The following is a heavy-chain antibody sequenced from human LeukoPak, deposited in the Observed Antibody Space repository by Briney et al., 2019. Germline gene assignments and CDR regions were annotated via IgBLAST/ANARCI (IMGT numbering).Heavy chain of an antibody. CDR2: LYSGGST. Sequence: SGGSLRLSCAASGFTVSNNYMSWVRQAPGKGLEWVSVLYSGGSTYYADSVKGRFTISRDNSKNTLYLQMNSLRAEDTAVYYCARHRGYCSSTSCSRPLDYWGQGTLSPSPQ. CDR1: GFTVSNNY. D-gene: IGHD2-2*01. CDR3: ARHRGYCSSTSCSRPLDY. V-gene: IGHV3-66*04. J-gene: IGHJ4*02.